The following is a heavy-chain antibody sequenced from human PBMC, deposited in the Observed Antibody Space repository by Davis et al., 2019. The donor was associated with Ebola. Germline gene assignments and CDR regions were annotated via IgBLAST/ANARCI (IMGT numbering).Heavy chain of an antibody. D-gene: IGHD3-22*01. V-gene: IGHV1-69*06. Sequence: AASVKVSCKASGGTFSSYAISWVRQAPGQGLEWMGGIIPIFGTANYAQKFQGRVTITADKSTSTAYMELSSLRSEDTAVYYCARETYYYDSSGYYRDAFDIWGQGTMVTVSS. J-gene: IGHJ3*02. CDR1: GGTFSSYA. CDR3: ARETYYYDSSGYYRDAFDI. CDR2: IIPIFGTA.